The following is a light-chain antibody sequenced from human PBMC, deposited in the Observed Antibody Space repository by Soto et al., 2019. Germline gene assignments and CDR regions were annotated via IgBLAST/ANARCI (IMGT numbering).Light chain of an antibody. CDR3: QQYNTS. V-gene: IGKV1-5*03. Sequence: DTQMTQSPSTLSACVGDRVTITCRSSQFIGNYLAWYQQKPCRAPNLLIYKASSLESGVPLRFSGSGSRTQFTLTISALHPEDFATYYCQQYNTSFGQGT. CDR1: QFIGNY. CDR2: KAS. J-gene: IGKJ2*01.